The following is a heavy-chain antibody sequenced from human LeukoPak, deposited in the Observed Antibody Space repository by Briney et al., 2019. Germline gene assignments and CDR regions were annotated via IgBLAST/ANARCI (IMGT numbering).Heavy chain of an antibody. D-gene: IGHD3-10*01. V-gene: IGHV3-23*01. CDR2: ISGTGGGP. Sequence: GGSLRLSCAASGFTFSSYAMSWVRQAPGKGLEWVSAISGTGGGPYYADSAKGRFTISREHSKNTMYLQMNSLQPRDPAGFYCANGRGVIDYWGQGTLVTVSS. CDR3: ANGRGVIDY. CDR1: GFTFSSYA. J-gene: IGHJ4*02.